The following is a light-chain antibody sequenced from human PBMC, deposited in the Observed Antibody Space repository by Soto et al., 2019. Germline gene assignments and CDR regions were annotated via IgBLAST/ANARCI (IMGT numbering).Light chain of an antibody. Sequence: IQLTQSPTSLSASVGDRVTIPCRASQGIDSYLAWYQRKPGEAPKLLIYSASTLQSGVPSRFSGRGSGTDFTLSISSLQPEDFATYYCQKPYTYPYTGGQGTKGDIK. CDR2: SAS. V-gene: IGKV1-9*01. J-gene: IGKJ2*01. CDR1: QGIDSY. CDR3: QKPYTYPYT.